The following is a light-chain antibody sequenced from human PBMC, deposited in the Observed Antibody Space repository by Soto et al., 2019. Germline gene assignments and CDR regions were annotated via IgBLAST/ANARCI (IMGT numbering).Light chain of an antibody. V-gene: IGKV3-15*01. CDR3: QQYKNWPT. J-gene: IGKJ4*01. CDR1: QSVSSN. Sequence: EIVMTQSPATLSVSPGERATLSCRASQSVSSNLAWYQQEPGQAPRLLIYGASTRATGIPARFSGSGSGTEFTLTISSPQSEDFAVYYCQQYKNWPTFGGGTRVEIK. CDR2: GAS.